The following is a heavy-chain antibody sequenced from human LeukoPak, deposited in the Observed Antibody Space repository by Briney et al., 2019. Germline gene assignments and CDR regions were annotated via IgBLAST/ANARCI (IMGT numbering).Heavy chain of an antibody. D-gene: IGHD6-13*01. CDR2: IYYSGSS. V-gene: IGHV4-39*07. CDR1: GGSISSSSYY. Sequence: SETLSLTCTVSGGSISSSSYYWGWIRQPPGKGLEWIGSIYYSGSSYYNPPLKSRVTMSVDMSKNQFSLKLSSVTAADTAVYYCARRSSSWKNWFDPWGQGTLVTVSS. J-gene: IGHJ5*02. CDR3: ARRSSSWKNWFDP.